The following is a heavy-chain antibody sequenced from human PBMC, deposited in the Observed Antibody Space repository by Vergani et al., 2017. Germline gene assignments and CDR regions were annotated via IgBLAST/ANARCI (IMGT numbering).Heavy chain of an antibody. Sequence: EVELVQSGPEMRKPGESLKISCKGSEYSFGNYWIGWVRQMPGKGLEWMGIIYSADSDTRYSPSFQCQVTISADKSISTAFLQWDSLKASDTALYYCARHTTYTDSWGQGTLVTVSS. CDR1: EYSFGNYW. J-gene: IGHJ4*02. V-gene: IGHV5-51*01. CDR2: IYSADSDT. D-gene: IGHD1-1*01. CDR3: ARHTTYTDS.